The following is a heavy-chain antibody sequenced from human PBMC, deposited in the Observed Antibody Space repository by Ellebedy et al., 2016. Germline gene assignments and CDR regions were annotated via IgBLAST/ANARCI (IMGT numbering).Heavy chain of an antibody. D-gene: IGHD4-17*01. CDR2: IYPGDSDT. J-gene: IGHJ4*02. CDR3: ARQRSIYGDYGDY. CDR1: GYSFTSYW. Sequence: GESLKISCKGSGYSFTSYWVGWVRQMPGKGLEWMGIIYPGDSDTRYSPSFQGQVTISADKSVSTAYLQWSSLRASDTAMYYCARQRSIYGDYGDYWGQGTLVTVSS. V-gene: IGHV5-51*01.